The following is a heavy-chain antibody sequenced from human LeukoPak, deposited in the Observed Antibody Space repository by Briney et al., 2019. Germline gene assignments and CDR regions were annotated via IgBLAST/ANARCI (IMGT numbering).Heavy chain of an antibody. V-gene: IGHV1-69*05. CDR3: ARAGWDTAMVSPYNWFDP. Sequence: GSSVKVSCKASGGTFSSYAIGWVRQAPGQGLEWMGGIIPIFGTANYAQKFQGRVTITTDESTSTAYMELSSLRSEDTAVYYCARAGWDTAMVSPYNWFDPWGQGTLVTVSS. CDR2: IIPIFGTA. J-gene: IGHJ5*02. D-gene: IGHD5-18*01. CDR1: GGTFSSYA.